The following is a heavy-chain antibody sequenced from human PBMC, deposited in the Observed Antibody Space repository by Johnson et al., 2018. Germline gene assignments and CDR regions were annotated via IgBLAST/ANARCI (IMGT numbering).Heavy chain of an antibody. CDR1: GYIFINSY. V-gene: IGHV1-46*01. CDR2: INPNGGTT. CDR3: WGRGYGGGSDV. D-gene: IGHD3-16*01. Sequence: QVQLVESGAEVRKPGASVKVACEASGYIFINSYIHWMRQAPGRGLEWMGTINPNGGTTIYAQRFQGRVTMTSETSTGTVYMQLSSLISEDTAVYFCWGRGYGGGSDVWGQGTMVTVSS. J-gene: IGHJ3*01.